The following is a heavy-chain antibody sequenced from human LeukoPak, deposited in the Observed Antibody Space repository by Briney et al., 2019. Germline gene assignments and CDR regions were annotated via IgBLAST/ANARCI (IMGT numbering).Heavy chain of an antibody. CDR2: ISSSSSYI. J-gene: IGHJ4*02. CDR3: AKDRSSGWPDYFDY. CDR1: GFTFSSYS. Sequence: GGSLRLSCAASGFTFSSYSMNWVRQAPGKGLEWVSSISSSSSYIYYADSVKGRFTISRDNAKNSLYLQMNSLRAEDTAVYYCAKDRSSGWPDYFDYWGQGTLVTVSS. V-gene: IGHV3-21*04. D-gene: IGHD6-19*01.